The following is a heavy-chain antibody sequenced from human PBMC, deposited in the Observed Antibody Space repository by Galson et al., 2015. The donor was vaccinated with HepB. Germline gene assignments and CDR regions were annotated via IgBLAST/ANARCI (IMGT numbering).Heavy chain of an antibody. Sequence: SLRLSCAASGFTFSSYSMNWVRQAPGKGLEWVSYISSSSSTIYYADSVKGRFTISRDNAKNSLYLQMNSLRAEDTAVYYCARGDDHVHRYWGQGTLVTVSS. CDR2: ISSSSSTI. D-gene: IGHD1-14*01. CDR1: GFTFSSYS. J-gene: IGHJ4*02. V-gene: IGHV3-48*04. CDR3: ARGDDHVHRY.